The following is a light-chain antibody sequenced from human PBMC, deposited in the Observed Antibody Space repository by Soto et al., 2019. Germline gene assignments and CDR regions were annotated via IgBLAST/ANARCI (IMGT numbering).Light chain of an antibody. CDR3: TSYTSSSTYV. V-gene: IGLV2-14*02. CDR2: EVT. Sequence: QSALTQPASVSGSPGQSITISCTGTSSDVGSYNLVSWYQQHPGKAPKLMIYEVTNRPSGVSSRFSGSKSGNTASLTISGLQAEDEADYYCTSYTSSSTYVFGTGTKVTVL. J-gene: IGLJ1*01. CDR1: SSDVGSYNL.